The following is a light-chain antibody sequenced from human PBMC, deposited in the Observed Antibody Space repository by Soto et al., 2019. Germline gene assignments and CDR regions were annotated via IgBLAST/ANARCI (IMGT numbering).Light chain of an antibody. V-gene: IGKV1-12*01. CDR2: DAS. CDR1: RNIKTS. CDR3: QQINSFPPT. J-gene: IGKJ4*01. Sequence: DIQMTQSPSSLSASVGDRVIITCRASRNIKTSLAWYQQRPGKGPELLIYDASTLQSGVPSRISGSGSGTEFTLTISRLQPEDFATFYCQQINSFPPTFGGGTKVTI.